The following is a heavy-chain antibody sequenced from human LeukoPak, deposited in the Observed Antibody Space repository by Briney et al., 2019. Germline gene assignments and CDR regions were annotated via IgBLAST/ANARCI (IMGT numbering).Heavy chain of an antibody. V-gene: IGHV4-59*01. CDR2: IYYSGST. D-gene: IGHD2-15*01. J-gene: IGHJ4*02. Sequence: SETLSFTCAVSGGSISDYYWTWIRQPPGKGLEWIGYIYYSGSTDYNPSLQSRVTISVDTSKTQFSLKLSSVTAADTAVYYCVSSSPRYCTGGTCYSSRGFDYWGQGTLVTVSS. CDR3: VSSSPRYCTGGTCYSSRGFDY. CDR1: GGSISDYY.